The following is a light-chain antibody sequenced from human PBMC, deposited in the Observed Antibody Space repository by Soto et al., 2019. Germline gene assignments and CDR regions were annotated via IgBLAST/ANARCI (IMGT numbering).Light chain of an antibody. V-gene: IGKV1-5*01. Sequence: DIQMTQSPSTLSGSVGDRVTITCRASQTISSWLAWYQQKPGTAPKLLIYHASTLQSGVPSRFSGSGSGTDFTLTISCLQSEDFATYYCQQYYSYPRTFGQGTKVDI. CDR2: HAS. J-gene: IGKJ1*01. CDR3: QQYYSYPRT. CDR1: QTISSW.